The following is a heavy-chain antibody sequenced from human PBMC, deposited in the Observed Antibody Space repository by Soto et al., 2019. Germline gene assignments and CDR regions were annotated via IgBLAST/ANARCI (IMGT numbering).Heavy chain of an antibody. J-gene: IGHJ5*01. V-gene: IGHV3-20*04. Sequence: EVQLVESGGGVVRPGGSLRLACVVSGFSLDEYGMSWVRQAPGKGPEWVSGMHRNGNSTGYADSVKGRFTISRDDAKNSLYLQMNGLRAEDTAFYYGARDHRWGYEYGDYGDSWGHGTLVTVSS. D-gene: IGHD4-17*01. CDR3: ARDHRWGYEYGDYGDS. CDR2: MHRNGNST. CDR1: GFSLDEYG.